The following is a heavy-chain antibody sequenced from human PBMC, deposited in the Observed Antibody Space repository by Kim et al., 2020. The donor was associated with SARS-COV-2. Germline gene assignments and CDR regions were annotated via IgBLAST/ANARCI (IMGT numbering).Heavy chain of an antibody. CDR3: ARDTEQIVDI. J-gene: IGHJ3*02. D-gene: IGHD1-1*01. CDR2: ST. Sequence: STYYNPSLKSRVTISVDTSKNQFSLKLSSVTAADTAVYYCARDTEQIVDIWGQGTMVTVSS. V-gene: IGHV4-31*02.